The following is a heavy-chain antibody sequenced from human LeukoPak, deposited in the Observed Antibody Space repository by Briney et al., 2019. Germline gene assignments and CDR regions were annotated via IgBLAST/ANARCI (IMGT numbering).Heavy chain of an antibody. CDR1: GFTFSTYT. Sequence: PGGSLRLSCAASGFTFSTYTMYWVRHPPGKRLEWVSIIGNNGGGIHYADSVKGRFTISRDNFKNALYLQMNSLRVEDTAVYYCARDLGYCTNGVCHTRFDYWGQGTLVAVSS. CDR3: ARDLGYCTNGVCHTRFDY. D-gene: IGHD2-8*01. CDR2: IGNNGGGI. J-gene: IGHJ4*02. V-gene: IGHV3-23*01.